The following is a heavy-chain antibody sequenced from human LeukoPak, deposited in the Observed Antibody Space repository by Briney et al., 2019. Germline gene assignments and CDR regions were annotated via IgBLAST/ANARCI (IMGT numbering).Heavy chain of an antibody. CDR2: IYYSGST. Sequence: SETLSLTCTVSGGSISSYYWSWIRRPPGKGLEWIGYIYYSGSTNYNPSLKSRVTISVDTSKNQFSLKLSSVTAADTAVYYCARWIQLWLNNWFDPWGQGTLVTVSS. J-gene: IGHJ5*02. CDR3: ARWIQLWLNNWFDP. CDR1: GGSISSYY. D-gene: IGHD5-18*01. V-gene: IGHV4-59*08.